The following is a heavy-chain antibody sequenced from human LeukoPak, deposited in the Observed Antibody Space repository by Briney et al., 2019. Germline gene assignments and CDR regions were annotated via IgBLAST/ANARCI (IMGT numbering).Heavy chain of an antibody. V-gene: IGHV3-9*01. Sequence: GGALRLSCAASRFTFDDYAMHWVRPAPGKGVEWVLGISWNSGSIGYADSVKGRFTISRDNAKNSLHLEMNSLRAEDTALYYWAKDLYGSLDYWGQGTLVTVSS. CDR3: AKDLYGSLDY. J-gene: IGHJ4*02. D-gene: IGHD3-16*01. CDR2: ISWNSGSI. CDR1: RFTFDDYA.